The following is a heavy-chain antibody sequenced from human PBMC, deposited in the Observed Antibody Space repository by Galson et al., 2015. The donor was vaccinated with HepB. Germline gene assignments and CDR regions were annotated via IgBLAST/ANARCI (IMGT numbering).Heavy chain of an antibody. Sequence: SLRLSCAASGFTFSSYSMNWVRQAPGKGLEWVSYISSSSSTIYYADSVKGRFTISRDNAKNSLYLQMNSLRDEDTAVYYCARDGHRGERITIFGVVIIAPITHGMDVWGQGTTVTVSS. V-gene: IGHV3-48*02. CDR3: ARDGHRGERITIFGVVIIAPITHGMDV. D-gene: IGHD3-3*01. J-gene: IGHJ6*02. CDR1: GFTFSSYS. CDR2: ISSSSSTI.